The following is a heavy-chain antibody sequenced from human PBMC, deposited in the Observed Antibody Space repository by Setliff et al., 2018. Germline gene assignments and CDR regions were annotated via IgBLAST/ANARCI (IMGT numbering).Heavy chain of an antibody. J-gene: IGHJ4*02. D-gene: IGHD6-13*01. CDR1: GFTFSNHG. CDR2: ISDTALGI. Sequence: GGSLRLSCTASGFTFSNHGMNWVRQPPGKGLERVSSISDTALGIYYADSVRGRFTISRDNSKKTLYLQMNSLRAEDTAVYYCVKDVVGYSSTWPKRDYFDYWGQGTLVTVSS. V-gene: IGHV3-23*01. CDR3: VKDVVGYSSTWPKRDYFDY.